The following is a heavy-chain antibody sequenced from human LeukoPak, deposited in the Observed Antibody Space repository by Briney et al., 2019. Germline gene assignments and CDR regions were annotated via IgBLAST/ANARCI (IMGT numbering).Heavy chain of an antibody. D-gene: IGHD3-3*01. V-gene: IGHV3-23*01. J-gene: IGHJ4*02. Sequence: GGSLRLSCAASGFTFSSYAMSWVRQAPGKGLEWVSAISGSGGSTYYADSVKGRFTISRDNSKNTLYLQMNSLRAEDTAVYYCARDAHNDFWSGSESNFDYWGQGTLVTVSS. CDR1: GFTFSSYA. CDR2: ISGSGGST. CDR3: ARDAHNDFWSGSESNFDY.